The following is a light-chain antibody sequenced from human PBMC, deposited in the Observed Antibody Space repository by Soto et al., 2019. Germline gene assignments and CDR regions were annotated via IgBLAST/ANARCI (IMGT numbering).Light chain of an antibody. CDR1: QSVSSSY. CDR2: GAS. Sequence: EIVLTQSPGTLSLSPGERATLSCRATQSVSSSYLAWYQRKPGQAPRLLIYGASSRATGIPDRFSGSGSGTDFTLTISRLEPADSAVYYCQQYGSSPTFGGGTKVDIK. V-gene: IGKV3-20*01. CDR3: QQYGSSPT. J-gene: IGKJ4*01.